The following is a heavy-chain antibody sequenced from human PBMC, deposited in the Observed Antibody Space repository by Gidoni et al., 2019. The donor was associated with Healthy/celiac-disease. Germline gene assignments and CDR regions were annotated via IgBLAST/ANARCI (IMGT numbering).Heavy chain of an antibody. J-gene: IGHJ4*02. Sequence: QVQLQESGPGLVKPSGTLSLTCAVPGGSISSSNWWSWVRQPPGKGLEWIGEIYHSGSTNYNPSLKRRVTISVDKSKNQFSLKLSSVTAADTAVYYCASLYGSGSYYSDYWGQGTLVTVSS. CDR1: GGSISSSNW. CDR3: ASLYGSGSYYSDY. CDR2: IYHSGST. V-gene: IGHV4-4*02. D-gene: IGHD3-10*01.